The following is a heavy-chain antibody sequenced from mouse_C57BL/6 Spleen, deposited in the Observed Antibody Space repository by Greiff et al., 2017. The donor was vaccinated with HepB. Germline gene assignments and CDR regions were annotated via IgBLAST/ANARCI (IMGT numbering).Heavy chain of an antibody. CDR3: ARSYDGYWYFDV. CDR2: INPSTGGT. J-gene: IGHJ1*03. Sequence: EVQGVESGPELVKPGASVKISCKASGYSFTGYYMNWVKQSPEKSLEWIGEINPSTGGTTYNQKFKAKATLTVDKSSSTAYMQLKSLTSEDSAVYYCARSYDGYWYFDVWGTGTTVTVSS. D-gene: IGHD2-3*01. CDR1: GYSFTGYY. V-gene: IGHV1-42*01.